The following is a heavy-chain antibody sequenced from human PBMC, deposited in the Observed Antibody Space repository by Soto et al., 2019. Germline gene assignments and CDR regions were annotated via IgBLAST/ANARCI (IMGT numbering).Heavy chain of an antibody. CDR3: ARDLALWLGEPLPVDY. Sequence: QVQLVQSGAEVKKPGASVKVSCKASGYTFTSYGISWVRQAPGQGLEWMGWISAYNGNTNYAQKPQGRVIITANTPTSTAYMRLSSLRSDDTAVYYCARDLALWLGEPLPVDYWGQGTLVTFSS. CDR1: GYTFTSYG. J-gene: IGHJ4*02. D-gene: IGHD1-26*01. CDR2: ISAYNGNT. V-gene: IGHV1-18*01.